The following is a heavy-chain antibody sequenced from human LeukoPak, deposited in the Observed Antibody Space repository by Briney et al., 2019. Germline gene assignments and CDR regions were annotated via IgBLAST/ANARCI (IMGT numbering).Heavy chain of an antibody. CDR1: GFTVSSNY. Sequence: GGSLRLSCAASGFTVSSNYMSWVRQAPGKGLEWVSVIYSGGSTYYADSVKGRFTISRDNSKNTLYLQMNSLRAEDTAVYYCARVTGYMIEDYFDYWGQGTLVTVSS. D-gene: IGHD3-22*01. J-gene: IGHJ4*02. CDR2: IYSGGST. CDR3: ARVTGYMIEDYFDY. V-gene: IGHV3-53*01.